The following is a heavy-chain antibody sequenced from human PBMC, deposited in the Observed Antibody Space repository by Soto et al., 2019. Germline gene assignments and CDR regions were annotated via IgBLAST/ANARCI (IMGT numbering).Heavy chain of an antibody. CDR3: ARAKETGLYDAFDV. Sequence: EVQVVESGGGLVKPGGSLRLSCAASGFTFSSYSMNWVRQAPGKGLEWVSSISASSSYIYYADSLKGRFTISRDNAKNSLDLQMNSLRGEDTAVYYCARAKETGLYDAFDVWGQGTMVTVSS. V-gene: IGHV3-21*01. CDR2: ISASSSYI. J-gene: IGHJ3*01. CDR1: GFTFSSYS. D-gene: IGHD7-27*01.